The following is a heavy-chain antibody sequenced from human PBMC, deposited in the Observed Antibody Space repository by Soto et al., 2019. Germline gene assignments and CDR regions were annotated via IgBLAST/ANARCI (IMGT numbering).Heavy chain of an antibody. CDR2: ISSNGRST. CDR3: ARDRCTNGVCYAPSDY. Sequence: GRSLRLSCATSGFTFSTHAMHWVRQAPGKGLEYVAAISSNGRSTYYANSVKGRFTISRDNSKNTLYLQMDSLRAEDMAVYYCARDRCTNGVCYAPSDYWGQGTLVTVSS. CDR1: GFTFSTHA. J-gene: IGHJ4*02. D-gene: IGHD2-8*01. V-gene: IGHV3-64*01.